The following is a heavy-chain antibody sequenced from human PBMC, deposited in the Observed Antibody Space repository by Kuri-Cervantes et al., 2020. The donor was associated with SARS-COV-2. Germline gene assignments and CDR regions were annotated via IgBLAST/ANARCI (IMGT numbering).Heavy chain of an antibody. CDR2: ISSDGSNK. V-gene: IGHV3-30*04. Sequence: GESLKISCAASGFTFNTCAMHWVRQAPGKGLEWVAMISSDGSNKSYADSVKGRFTISRDNSKNTLYLQINSLRTEDTAVFYCARARVGVFDFWGQRALVTVSS. J-gene: IGHJ4*02. D-gene: IGHD2-21*01. CDR3: ARARVGVFDF. CDR1: GFTFNTCA.